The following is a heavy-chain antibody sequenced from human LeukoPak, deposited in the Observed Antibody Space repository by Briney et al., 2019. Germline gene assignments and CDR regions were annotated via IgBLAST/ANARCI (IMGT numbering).Heavy chain of an antibody. Sequence: SESLTLTCTVSGVSISSGGYYWSWIRPHPGQGLEWTVYSYYSGSTYYNPSLKSRVTISVDTSKNQFSLKLSSVTAADTAVYYCARDRWQLVLPYYYYYMDVWGKGTTVTVSS. CDR3: ARDRWQLVLPYYYYYMDV. J-gene: IGHJ6*03. D-gene: IGHD6-13*01. CDR1: GVSISSGGYY. CDR2: SYYSGST. V-gene: IGHV4-31*03.